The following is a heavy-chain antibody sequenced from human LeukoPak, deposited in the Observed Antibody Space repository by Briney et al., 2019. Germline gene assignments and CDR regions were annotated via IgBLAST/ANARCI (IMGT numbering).Heavy chain of an antibody. CDR3: AREGYDHTGYYLDH. Sequence: KPSETLSLTCAVYGGSFSGYYWSWFRQAPGKGLEWIGGMNTGGLTEYNPSLRSRVTMSIHSSKNQASLELTSVTAADTALYYCAREGYDHTGYYLDHWGQGTLVTVSS. V-gene: IGHV4-34*10. D-gene: IGHD3-22*01. CDR2: MNTGGLT. CDR1: GGSFSGYY. J-gene: IGHJ4*02.